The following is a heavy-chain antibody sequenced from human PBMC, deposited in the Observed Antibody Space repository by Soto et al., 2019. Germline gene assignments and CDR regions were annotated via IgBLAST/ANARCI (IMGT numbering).Heavy chain of an antibody. J-gene: IGHJ4*02. CDR3: ARVCPWCLYVETAMAFDY. CDR1: GGSISSYY. Sequence: SETLSLTCTVSGGSISSYYWSWIRQPPGKGLEWIGYIYYSGSTNYNPSLKSRVTISVDTSKNQFSLKLSSVTAADTAVYYCARVCPWCLYVETAMAFDYWGQGTLVTVSS. V-gene: IGHV4-59*01. D-gene: IGHD5-18*01. CDR2: IYYSGST.